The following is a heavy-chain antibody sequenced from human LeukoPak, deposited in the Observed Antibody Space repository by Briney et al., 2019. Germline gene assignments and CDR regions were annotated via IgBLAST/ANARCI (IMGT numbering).Heavy chain of an antibody. CDR1: GGSISSYY. CDR2: IYYSGTT. J-gene: IGHJ4*02. D-gene: IGHD6-19*01. CDR3: ARGGWYAFDY. V-gene: IGHV4-59*01. Sequence: SETLSLTCSVSGGSISSYYWSWIRQPPGKALEWIGYIYYSGTTNYSPSLKSRVTISVDTSKNQFSLKLSSVTAADTAVYYCARGGWYAFDYWGQGTLVTVSS.